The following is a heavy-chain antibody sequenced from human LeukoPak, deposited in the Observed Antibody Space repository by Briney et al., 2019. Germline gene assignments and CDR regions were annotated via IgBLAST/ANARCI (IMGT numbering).Heavy chain of an antibody. CDR1: GGSISSGSYY. D-gene: IGHD5-18*01. V-gene: IGHV4-61*02. CDR3: ARGGGYRYGFFDY. J-gene: IGHJ4*02. Sequence: SETLSLTCTVSGGSISSGSYYWSWIRQPAGKGLEWIGRIYTSGSTNYNPSLKCRVTISVDTSKNQFSLKLSSVTAADTAVYYCARGGGYRYGFFDYWGQGTLVTVSS. CDR2: IYTSGST.